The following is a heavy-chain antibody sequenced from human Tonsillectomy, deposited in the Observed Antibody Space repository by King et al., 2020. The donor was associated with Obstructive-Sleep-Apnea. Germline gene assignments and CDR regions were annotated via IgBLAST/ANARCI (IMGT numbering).Heavy chain of an antibody. CDR3: GKGLNSGTYYAPDY. CDR2: INWNSVTI. V-gene: IGHV3-9*01. J-gene: IGHJ4*02. D-gene: IGHD1-26*01. Sequence: QLVQSGGGLVQPGRSLRLSCAASGFTVDDYAMHWVRQAPGKGLEWVSGINWNSVTIGYADSVRGRFTISRDYANKSLYLQMNSLRAEDTALYYCGKGLNSGTYYAPDYWGQGTLVTVSS. CDR1: GFTVDDYA.